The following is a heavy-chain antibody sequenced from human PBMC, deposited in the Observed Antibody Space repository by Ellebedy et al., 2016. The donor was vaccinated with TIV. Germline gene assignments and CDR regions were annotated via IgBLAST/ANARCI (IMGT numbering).Heavy chain of an antibody. V-gene: IGHV3-23*01. J-gene: IGHJ4*02. D-gene: IGHD4-17*01. Sequence: GESLKISCAASGFTFSSYAMSWVRQAPGKGLEWVSLISANGGSTYYADSVKGRFTISRDSAKNSLYLQMNSLRAEDTAVYYCARGSGDLPFDYWGQGTLVTVSS. CDR1: GFTFSSYA. CDR2: ISANGGST. CDR3: ARGSGDLPFDY.